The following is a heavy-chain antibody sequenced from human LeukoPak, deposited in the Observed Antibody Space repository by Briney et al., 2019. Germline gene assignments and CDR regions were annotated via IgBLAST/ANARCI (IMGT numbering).Heavy chain of an antibody. CDR2: ISGSGDST. D-gene: IGHD2-8*01. Sequence: GGSLRLSCAASGFTFSIYAMSWVRQDPGKGLEWVSTISGSGDSTHYADSVKGRFTISRDNSKNTLYLQMISLRAEDTAVYYCAKDLNGSFDYWGQGTLVTVSS. CDR3: AKDLNGSFDY. V-gene: IGHV3-23*01. J-gene: IGHJ4*02. CDR1: GFTFSIYA.